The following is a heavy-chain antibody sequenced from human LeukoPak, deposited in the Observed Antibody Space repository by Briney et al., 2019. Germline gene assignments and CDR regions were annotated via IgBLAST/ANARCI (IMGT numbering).Heavy chain of an antibody. D-gene: IGHD5-12*01. V-gene: IGHV4-30-4*08. CDR3: ARGLPRGYSGYDLRDSDY. J-gene: IGHJ4*02. Sequence: SETLSLTCTVSGGSISSGDYYWSWIRQPPGKGLEWIGYIYYSGSTYYNPSLKSRVTISVDTSKNQFSLKLSSVTAADTAVYYCARGLPRGYSGYDLRDSDYWGQGTLVTVSS. CDR2: IYYSGST. CDR1: GGSISSGDYY.